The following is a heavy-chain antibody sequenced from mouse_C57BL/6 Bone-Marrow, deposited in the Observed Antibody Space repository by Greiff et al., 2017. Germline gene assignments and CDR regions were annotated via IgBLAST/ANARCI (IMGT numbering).Heavy chain of an antibody. CDR1: GYTFTSYW. Sequence: QVQLQQPGAELVKPGASVKLSCKASGYTFTSYWMHWVKQRPGQGLEWIGMIHPNSGSTNYNEKFKSKATLTVDKSSSTAYMQLSSLTSEDSAIYYCARWDYGSLRFAYWGQGTLVTVSA. D-gene: IGHD1-1*01. CDR3: ARWDYGSLRFAY. V-gene: IGHV1-64*01. CDR2: IHPNSGST. J-gene: IGHJ3*01.